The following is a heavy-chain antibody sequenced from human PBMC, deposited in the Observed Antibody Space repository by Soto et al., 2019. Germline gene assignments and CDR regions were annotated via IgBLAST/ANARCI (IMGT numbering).Heavy chain of an antibody. CDR1: GGTFSSYA. CDR2: IIPIFGTA. J-gene: IGHJ6*02. V-gene: IGHV1-69*13. CDR3: ARGLPHNYYYYGMDV. Sequence: SVKVSCKASGGTFSSYAISWVRQAPGQGLEWMGGIIPIFGTANYAQKFQGRVTITADESTSTAYMELSSLRSEDTAVYYCARGLPHNYYYYGMDVWGQGTTVTVSS.